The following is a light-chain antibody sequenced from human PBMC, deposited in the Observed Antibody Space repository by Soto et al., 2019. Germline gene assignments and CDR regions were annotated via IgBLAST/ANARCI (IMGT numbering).Light chain of an antibody. CDR1: QTIDSY. CDR2: AAS. CDR3: QQTRSGIT. V-gene: IGKV1-39*01. J-gene: IGKJ5*01. Sequence: DIELTQSPPSLSATVGDRVTITCRASQTIDSYLNWFQQKPGMAPKLLIYAASKLQSGVPSRFRGSGSGTDFTLTIDTLQPEDFASYYCQQTRSGITFGQGTRLEIK.